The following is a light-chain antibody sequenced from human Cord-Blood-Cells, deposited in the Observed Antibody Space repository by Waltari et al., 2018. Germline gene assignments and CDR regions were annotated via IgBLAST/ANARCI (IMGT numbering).Light chain of an antibody. CDR2: AAS. Sequence: DIQMTQSPSSLSACVGGRVTITCRASQSISSSLNWYQQKQGKAPKLLIYAASSLQSGVLSMCSGSGAGREYTLTISSLLPEDVATDYCQQSYSTPWTFGQGTKVEIK. J-gene: IGKJ1*01. CDR1: QSISSS. CDR3: QQSYSTPWT. V-gene: IGKV1-39*01.